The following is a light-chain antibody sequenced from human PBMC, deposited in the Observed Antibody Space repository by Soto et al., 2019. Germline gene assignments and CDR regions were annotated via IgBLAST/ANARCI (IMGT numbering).Light chain of an antibody. Sequence: EIVLTQSPGTLSLSPGERATLSCRASQSVTSSYLAWYQQKPGQAPRLLIYGASSRATGIPDRFSGSGSGTDFPLIISRLEAEDFAVYCCQQYSSSPLTFGGGTKVEIK. V-gene: IGKV3-20*01. CDR2: GAS. CDR1: QSVTSSY. CDR3: QQYSSSPLT. J-gene: IGKJ4*01.